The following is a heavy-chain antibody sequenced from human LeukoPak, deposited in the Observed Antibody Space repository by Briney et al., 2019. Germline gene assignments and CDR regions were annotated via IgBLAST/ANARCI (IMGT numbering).Heavy chain of an antibody. CDR2: FDPENDGP. V-gene: IGHV1-24*01. J-gene: IGHJ4*02. CDR1: GYTLSDLS. Sequence: GASVKVSCKVSGYTLSDLSMHWVRQAPGKGLEWMGGFDPENDGPIYAQKFQGRVTMTGDTSTDTAYMELSGLRSDDTAVYYCATLPFGVVMPDYWGQGTLVTVSS. CDR3: ATLPFGVVMPDY. D-gene: IGHD3-3*01.